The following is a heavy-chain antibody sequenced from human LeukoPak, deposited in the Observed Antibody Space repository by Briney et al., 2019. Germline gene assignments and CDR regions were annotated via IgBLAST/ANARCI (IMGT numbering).Heavy chain of an antibody. CDR2: ISAYNGNT. J-gene: IGHJ4*02. CDR1: GYTFTSYG. Sequence: GASVKVSCKASGYTFTSYGISWVRQAPGQGLEWMGWISAYNGNTNYAQKLQGRVTMTEDTSTDTAYMELSSLRSEDTAVYYCATAPFTIFGVVYDYWGQGTLVTVSS. V-gene: IGHV1-18*01. CDR3: ATAPFTIFGVVYDY. D-gene: IGHD3-3*01.